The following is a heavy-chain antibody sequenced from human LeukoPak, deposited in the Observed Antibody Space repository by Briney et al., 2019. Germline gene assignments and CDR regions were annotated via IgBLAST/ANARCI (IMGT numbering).Heavy chain of an antibody. J-gene: IGHJ5*02. CDR2: INPNNGAT. D-gene: IGHD2-21*01. V-gene: IGHV1-2*02. CDR1: GYTFTGYY. Sequence: ASVKVSCKASGYTFTGYYIHWVRQAPGQGLEWMGWINPNNGATNYAQKFQGRVTVTRDTSISIVHMELRRLRSDDTAVYYCARDLKYQLLLGWFDPWGQGSLVTVSS. CDR3: ARDLKYQLLLGWFDP.